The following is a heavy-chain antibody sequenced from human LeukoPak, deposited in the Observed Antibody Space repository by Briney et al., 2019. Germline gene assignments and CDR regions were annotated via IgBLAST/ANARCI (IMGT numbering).Heavy chain of an antibody. D-gene: IGHD1-26*01. CDR2: IKSKTDGGTV. CDR1: GFTFSDAW. J-gene: IGHJ1*01. V-gene: IGHV3-15*01. CDR3: TTPPGNYYAWAYFQH. Sequence: PGGSLRLSCAASGFTFSDAWMTWVRQAPGKGLEWVGRIKSKTDGGTVDYAGPVKGRFTISRDDSKNTMYLQLNSLKTEDTAVYYCTTPPGNYYAWAYFQHWGQGTLVTVSS.